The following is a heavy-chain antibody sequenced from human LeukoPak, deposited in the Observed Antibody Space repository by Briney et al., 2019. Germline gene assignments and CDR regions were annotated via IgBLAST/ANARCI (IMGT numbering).Heavy chain of an antibody. Sequence: SETLSLTCTISGDSTSSDRYYGGWVRQPPGKGLEWIGNIYYSGSTYYNPSLKSRVTMSVDTSKNQFFLKLSSVTAADTAVYYCARGRPYSGGYHLDYWGQGTLVTVSP. D-gene: IGHD1-26*01. V-gene: IGHV4-39*01. CDR2: IYYSGST. J-gene: IGHJ4*02. CDR3: ARGRPYSGGYHLDY. CDR1: GDSTSSDRYY.